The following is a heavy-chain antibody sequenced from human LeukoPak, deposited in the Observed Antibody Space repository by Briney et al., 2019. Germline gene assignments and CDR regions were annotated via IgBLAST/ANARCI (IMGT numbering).Heavy chain of an antibody. CDR2: NYYSGST. D-gene: IGHD3-22*01. CDR3: AGDQGYDSSGYYYANYYGMDV. CDR1: GGSISSYY. V-gene: IGHV4-59*08. J-gene: IGHJ6*02. Sequence: SETLSLTCTVSGGSISSYYWSWIRQPPGKGLEWSGYNYYSGSTNYNPSLKSRVTISVDTSKNQFSLKLSSVTAADTAVYYCAGDQGYDSSGYYYANYYGMDVWGQGTTVTVSS.